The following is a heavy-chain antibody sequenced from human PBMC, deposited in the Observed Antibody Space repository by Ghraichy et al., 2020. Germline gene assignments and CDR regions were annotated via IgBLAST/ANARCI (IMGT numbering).Heavy chain of an antibody. CDR3: ARYWRSSVYYLEY. J-gene: IGHJ4*02. CDR2: IKQDESEK. D-gene: IGHD3-22*01. V-gene: IGHV3-7*04. CDR1: GFPFSNFF. Sequence: GESLNISCVASGFPFSNFFMGWVRQAPGKGLEWVANIKQDESEKYYVDSVKGRFTISRDNARNSLYLQMSSLRVEDTAVYYCARYWRSSVYYLEYWGQGTLVTVSS.